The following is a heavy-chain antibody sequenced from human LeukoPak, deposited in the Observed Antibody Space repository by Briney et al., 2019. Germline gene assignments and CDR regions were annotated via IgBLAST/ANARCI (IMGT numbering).Heavy chain of an antibody. CDR1: GFPFSSYG. D-gene: IGHD3-9*01. Sequence: GGSLRLSCAAYGFPFSSYGMHWVRQAPGKGLEWVAVISYDGSNKYYADSVEGRFTISRDNSKNTLYLQMNSLRAEDTAVYYCAKDHRRGRDYDILTGYYPFDYWGQGTLVTVSS. V-gene: IGHV3-30*18. J-gene: IGHJ4*02. CDR2: ISYDGSNK. CDR3: AKDHRRGRDYDILTGYYPFDY.